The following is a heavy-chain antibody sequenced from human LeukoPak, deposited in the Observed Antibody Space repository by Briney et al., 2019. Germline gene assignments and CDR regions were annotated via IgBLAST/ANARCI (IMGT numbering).Heavy chain of an antibody. D-gene: IGHD6-13*01. CDR3: AREIWQQHLLAGFDP. V-gene: IGHV4-59*01. Sequence: PSETLSLTCTVSGGSISSYYWSWIRQPPGKGLEWIGYIYYSGSTNYNPSPKSRVTISVDTSKNQFSLKLSSVTAADTAVYYCAREIWQQHLLAGFDPWGQGTLVTVSS. CDR2: IYYSGST. J-gene: IGHJ5*02. CDR1: GGSISSYY.